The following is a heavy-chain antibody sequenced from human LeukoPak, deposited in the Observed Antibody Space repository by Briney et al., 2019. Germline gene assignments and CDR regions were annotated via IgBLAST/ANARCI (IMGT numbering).Heavy chain of an antibody. Sequence: GGSLRLSCVASGYDFSGYTFTWVRQAPGKGLEYVSSISKSSALKYYAESVRGRFTISRDNAKNSLYLQMNNLRAEDTAVYYCARGGDNYGYIFDYWGQGTLVTVSS. CDR3: ARGGDNYGYIFDY. D-gene: IGHD5-18*01. CDR1: GYDFSGYT. V-gene: IGHV3-21*01. CDR2: ISKSSALK. J-gene: IGHJ4*02.